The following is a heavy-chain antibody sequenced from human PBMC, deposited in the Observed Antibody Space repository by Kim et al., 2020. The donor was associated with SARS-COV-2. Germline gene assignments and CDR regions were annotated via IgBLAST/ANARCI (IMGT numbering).Heavy chain of an antibody. CDR3: AVTYYYDSSGYYYSWFDP. Sequence: GESLKISCKGSGYSFTSYWIGWVRQMPGKGLEWMGIIYPGDSDTRYSPSFQGQVTISADKSISTAYLQWSSLKASDTAMYYCAVTYYYDSSGYYYSWFDPWGQGTLVTVSS. CDR1: GYSFTSYW. V-gene: IGHV5-51*01. J-gene: IGHJ5*02. CDR2: IYPGDSDT. D-gene: IGHD3-22*01.